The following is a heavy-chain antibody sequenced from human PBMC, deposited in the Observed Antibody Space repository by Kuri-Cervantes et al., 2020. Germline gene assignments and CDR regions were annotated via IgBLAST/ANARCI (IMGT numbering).Heavy chain of an antibody. CDR1: GYTITSYD. D-gene: IGHD3-3*01. Sequence: ASVKVSCKASGYTITSYDINWVRQATGQGLEWMGWMNPDSGNTDYAQKFQGRVTMTRDTSINTAYMELSSLRSEDTAVYYCATYFWSVYPPLYYFDYWGQGTLVTVSS. V-gene: IGHV1-8*01. CDR3: ATYFWSVYPPLYYFDY. CDR2: MNPDSGNT. J-gene: IGHJ4*02.